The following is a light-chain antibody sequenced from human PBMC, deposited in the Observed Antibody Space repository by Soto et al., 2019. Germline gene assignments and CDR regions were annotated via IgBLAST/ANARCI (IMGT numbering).Light chain of an antibody. CDR3: QQCYISPRT. CDR1: QSISTY. V-gene: IGKV1-39*01. J-gene: IGKJ1*01. Sequence: DIQMTQSPSSLSASVGDRVTIPCRARQSISTYLNWYQQKSGNAPKLLIYDVSTMQPGVPSRFSGSGSGTDFTLTISSLQPEDGATYYCQQCYISPRTFGQGTKVEIK. CDR2: DVS.